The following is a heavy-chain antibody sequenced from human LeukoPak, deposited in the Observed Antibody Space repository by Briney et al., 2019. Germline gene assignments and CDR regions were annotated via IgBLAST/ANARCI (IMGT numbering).Heavy chain of an antibody. CDR3: ATMRAGWGYFQH. Sequence: SQTLSLTCAVSGGSISSGGYSWSWIRQPPGKGLEWIGYTYHSGSTYYNPSLKSRVTISVDRSKNQFSLKLSSVTAADTAVYYCATMRAGWGYFQHWGQGTLVTVSS. D-gene: IGHD2-2*01. CDR1: GGSISSGGYS. V-gene: IGHV4-30-2*01. CDR2: TYHSGST. J-gene: IGHJ1*01.